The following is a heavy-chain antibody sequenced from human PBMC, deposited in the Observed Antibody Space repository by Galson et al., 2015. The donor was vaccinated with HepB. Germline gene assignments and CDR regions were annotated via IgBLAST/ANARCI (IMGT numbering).Heavy chain of an antibody. D-gene: IGHD6-19*01. CDR2: MNPNSGNT. CDR3: ARGLGPPTRRIAVAGIDY. V-gene: IGHV1-8*01. CDR1: GYTFTSYD. J-gene: IGHJ4*02. Sequence: SVKVSCKASGYTFTSYDINWVRQATGQGLEWMGWMNPNSGNTGYAQKFQGRVTMTRNTSISTAYMELSSLRSEDTAVYYCARGLGPPTRRIAVAGIDYWGQGTLVTVSS.